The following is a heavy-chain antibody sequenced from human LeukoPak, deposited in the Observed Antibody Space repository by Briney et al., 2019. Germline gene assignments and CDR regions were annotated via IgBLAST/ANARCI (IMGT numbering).Heavy chain of an antibody. CDR2: ISGSGGST. V-gene: IGHV3-23*01. D-gene: IGHD2-8*01. CDR3: AKDRSCTNDICHGDFDY. CDR1: GFTFSSYA. J-gene: IGHJ4*02. Sequence: GGSLRLSCAASGFTFSSYAVSWVRQAPGKGLEWGSSISGSGGSTYSADSVKGRFTISRDNSKNTLYLKMNSLRAEDTALYYCAKDRSCTNDICHGDFDYWGQGTLVTVSS.